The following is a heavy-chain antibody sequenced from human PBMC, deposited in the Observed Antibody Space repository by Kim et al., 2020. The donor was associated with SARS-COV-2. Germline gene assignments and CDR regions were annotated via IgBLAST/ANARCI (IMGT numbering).Heavy chain of an antibody. CDR2: YNGVRN. J-gene: IGHJ4*02. CDR3: VRGAY. V-gene: IGHV3-53*04. Sequence: YNGVRNYSADSVKGRFTISRHNSKNTLYLQMNSLRAEDTAVYYCVRGAYWGQGTLVTVSS.